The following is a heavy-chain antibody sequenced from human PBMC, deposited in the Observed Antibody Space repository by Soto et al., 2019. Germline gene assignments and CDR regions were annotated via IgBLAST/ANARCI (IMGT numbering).Heavy chain of an antibody. CDR3: ARRTTHYYGSEAGNWFDP. J-gene: IGHJ5*02. CDR2: IIPIFGTA. Sequence: QVQLVQSGAEVKKPGSSVKVSCKASGGTFSSYAISWVRQAPGQGLEWMGGIIPIFGTANYAQKFQGRVTITADESTSTAYMELSSLRSEDTAVYYCARRTTHYYGSEAGNWFDPWGQGTLVTVSS. CDR1: GGTFSSYA. V-gene: IGHV1-69*01. D-gene: IGHD3-10*01.